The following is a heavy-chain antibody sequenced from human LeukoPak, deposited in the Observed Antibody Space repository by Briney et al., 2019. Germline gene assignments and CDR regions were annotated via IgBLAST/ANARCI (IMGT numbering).Heavy chain of an antibody. Sequence: ASVKVSCKASGYTFTDYFMHWVRQAPGQGLEWMGRINPNSGGTNYAQKFQGRVTMTRDTSISTAYMELSGLRSDDTAVYYCARDCTGALFFDYWGQGTLVTVSS. CDR1: GYTFTDYF. V-gene: IGHV1-2*06. CDR3: ARDCTGALFFDY. CDR2: INPNSGGT. J-gene: IGHJ4*02. D-gene: IGHD2-8*02.